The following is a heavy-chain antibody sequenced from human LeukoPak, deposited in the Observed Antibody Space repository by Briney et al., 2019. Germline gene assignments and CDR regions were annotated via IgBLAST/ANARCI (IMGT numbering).Heavy chain of an antibody. V-gene: IGHV3-23*01. Sequence: GGSLRLSCAASGFSFGNYAMSWVRQAPGRGLEWVSTVTNSGDTTYYADSVKGRLTISRNNSKDTLYLQMNSLRAEDTAVHYCVNTYVGAKGYWGQGTLVSVSS. CDR3: VNTYVGAKGY. CDR2: VTNSGDTT. CDR1: GFSFGNYA. D-gene: IGHD3-10*01. J-gene: IGHJ4*02.